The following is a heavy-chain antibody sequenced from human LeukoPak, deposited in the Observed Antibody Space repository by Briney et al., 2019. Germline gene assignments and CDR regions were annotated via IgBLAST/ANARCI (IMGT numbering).Heavy chain of an antibody. J-gene: IGHJ4*02. D-gene: IGHD5-12*01. CDR2: LSSSADST. CDR1: GFTFSSYW. Sequence: GGSLRLSCAASGFTFSSYWMHWVRQAPGKGLEWVSSLSSSADSTYYADSVKGRFTISRDNSNNTLYVQMNSLRAEDTAVYYCAKAISGYEWQINDYWGQGTLVTVSS. V-gene: IGHV3-23*01. CDR3: AKAISGYEWQINDY.